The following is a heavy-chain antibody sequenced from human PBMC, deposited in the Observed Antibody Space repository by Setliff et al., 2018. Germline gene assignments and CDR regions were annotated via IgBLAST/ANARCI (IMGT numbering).Heavy chain of an antibody. Sequence: SETLSLTCSVSGYSISSGYYWGWIRQPPGKGLEWIGSIYHNGNSYYDPSLKSRVTISVDTSKNQLSLKLNSVTAADTAVYYCARDLGFDEITGYSSSVIDAWGQGMLVTVSS. D-gene: IGHD2-2*03. V-gene: IGHV4-38-2*02. CDR3: ARDLGFDEITGYSSSVIDA. CDR2: IYHNGNS. CDR1: GYSISSGYY. J-gene: IGHJ5*02.